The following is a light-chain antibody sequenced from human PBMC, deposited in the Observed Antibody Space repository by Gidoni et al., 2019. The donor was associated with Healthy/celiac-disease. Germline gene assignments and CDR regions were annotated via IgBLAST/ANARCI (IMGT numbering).Light chain of an antibody. CDR3: QVWDSSSDGV. J-gene: IGLJ2*01. Sequence: SYVLTQAASVSVAPGQTARITCWGNNIGSKSVHWYQQKPGQAPVLVVYDDSDRHSGIPERFSGSNSGNTATLTISRVEAGDEADYYCQVWDSSSDGVFGGGTKLTV. V-gene: IGLV3-21*02. CDR1: NIGSKS. CDR2: DDS.